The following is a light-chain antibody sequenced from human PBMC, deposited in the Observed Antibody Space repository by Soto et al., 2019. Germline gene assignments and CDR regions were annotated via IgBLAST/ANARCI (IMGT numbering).Light chain of an antibody. V-gene: IGKV3-15*01. J-gene: IGKJ2*01. CDR2: GAS. Sequence: EIVMTQSPATLSVSPGERATLCCRASQSVSSNLVWYQQKPGQAPRLLIYGASTRATGIPARFSGSGSGTEFTLTISSLQSEDFALYYCQQYNNWPPTFGQGTKLEIK. CDR1: QSVSSN. CDR3: QQYNNWPPT.